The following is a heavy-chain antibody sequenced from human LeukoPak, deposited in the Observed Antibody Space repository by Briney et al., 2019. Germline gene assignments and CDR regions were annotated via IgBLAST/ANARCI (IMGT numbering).Heavy chain of an antibody. CDR2: LSGNGVKT. CDR3: AKDLRWGLDS. V-gene: IGHV3-23*01. CDR1: GFAFNTYG. D-gene: IGHD3-16*01. Sequence: GGSLRLSCAASGFAFNTYGMGWVRQAPGRGLEWVSALSGNGVKTFYADSVKGRFTISRDNSKNMMYLQMNSLRVEDTAIYYCAKDLRWGLDSWGQGTLITVSS. J-gene: IGHJ4*02.